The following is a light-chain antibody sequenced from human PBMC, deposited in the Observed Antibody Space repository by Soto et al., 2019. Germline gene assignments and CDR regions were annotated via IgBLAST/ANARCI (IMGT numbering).Light chain of an antibody. J-gene: IGKJ4*01. CDR2: GAS. CDR1: QSVSSN. CDR3: QQRSNWPPLT. Sequence: VVLTQSPGTLSVSPGERATLSCRASQSVSSNLAWYQQKPGQAPRLLIYGASTRATGIPARFSGSGSGTDFTLTISSLEPEDFAVYYCQQRSNWPPLTFGGGTKVDIK. V-gene: IGKV3-11*01.